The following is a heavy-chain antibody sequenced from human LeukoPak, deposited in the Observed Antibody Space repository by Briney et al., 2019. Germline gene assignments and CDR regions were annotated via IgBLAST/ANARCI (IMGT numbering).Heavy chain of an antibody. V-gene: IGHV3-30*02. Sequence: PGGSLRLSCAASGFTFSSHGMHWVRLAPGKGLEWVALVSFDGSNQYYADSVKGRFTISRDNSKNTLYLQMNSLRAEDTAVYYCAFYYGSGSYYPFDYWGQGTLVTVSS. CDR1: GFTFSSHG. J-gene: IGHJ4*02. D-gene: IGHD3-10*01. CDR2: VSFDGSNQ. CDR3: AFYYGSGSYYPFDY.